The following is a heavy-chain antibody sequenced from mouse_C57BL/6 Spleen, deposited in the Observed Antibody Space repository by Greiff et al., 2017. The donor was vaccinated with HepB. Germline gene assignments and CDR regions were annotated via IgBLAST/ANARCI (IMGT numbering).Heavy chain of an antibody. Sequence: QVQLQQSGPGLVQPSQSLSITCTVSGFSLTSYGVHWVRQSPGKGLEWLGVIWRGGSTDYNAAFMSRLSITEDNSKSQVFFKMNSLQADDTAIYYCAKKVVATPWAMDYWGQGTSVTVSS. J-gene: IGHJ4*01. D-gene: IGHD1-1*01. CDR1: GFSLTSYG. V-gene: IGHV2-5*01. CDR2: IWRGGST. CDR3: AKKVVATPWAMDY.